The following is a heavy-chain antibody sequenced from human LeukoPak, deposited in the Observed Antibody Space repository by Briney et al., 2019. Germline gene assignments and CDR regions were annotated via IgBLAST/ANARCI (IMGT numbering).Heavy chain of an antibody. J-gene: IGHJ4*02. Sequence: SETLSLTCTVSGGSISSSSYYWGWIRQPPGKGLEWIGSIYYSGSTYYNPSLKSRVTISVDTSKNQFSLKLSSVTAADTAVYYCARHRDPAAGTLFDYWGQGTLVTVSS. CDR3: ARHRDPAAGTLFDY. CDR1: GGSISSSSYY. CDR2: IYYSGST. V-gene: IGHV4-39*01. D-gene: IGHD6-13*01.